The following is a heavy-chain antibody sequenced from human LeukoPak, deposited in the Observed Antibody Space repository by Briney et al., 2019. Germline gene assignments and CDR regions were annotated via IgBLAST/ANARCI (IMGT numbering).Heavy chain of an antibody. Sequence: GGSLRLSRAASGFTFSSYWMHWVRQAPGKGLVWVSRINSDESSTSYADSVKGRFTISRDNAKNTLYLQMNSLRAEDTAVYYCARGGQWLTFDYWGQGTLVTVSS. CDR3: ARGGQWLTFDY. J-gene: IGHJ4*02. CDR1: GFTFSSYW. D-gene: IGHD6-19*01. V-gene: IGHV3-74*01. CDR2: INSDESST.